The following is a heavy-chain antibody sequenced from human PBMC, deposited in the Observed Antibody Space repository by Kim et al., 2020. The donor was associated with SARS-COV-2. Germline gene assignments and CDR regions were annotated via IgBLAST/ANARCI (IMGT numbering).Heavy chain of an antibody. V-gene: IGHV4-59*01. CDR2: IYYSGST. D-gene: IGHD3-3*01. CDR3: ARVTPYDPFDP. J-gene: IGHJ5*01. CDR1: GGSISSYY. Sequence: SETLSLTCTVSGGSISSYYWSWIRQPPGKGLEWIGYIYYSGSTNYNPSLKSRVTISVDTSKNQFSLKLSSVTAADTAVYYCARVTPYDPFDPWGQGTLVTVSS.